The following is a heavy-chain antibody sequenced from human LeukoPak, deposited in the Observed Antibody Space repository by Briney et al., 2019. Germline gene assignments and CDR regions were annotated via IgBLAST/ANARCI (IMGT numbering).Heavy chain of an antibody. J-gene: IGHJ6*03. CDR2: ISYDGSNK. CDR1: GFTFSSYA. Sequence: GRSLRLSCAASGFTFSSYAMHWVRQAPGKGLEWVAVISYDGSNKYYADSVKGRFTISRDNSKNTLCLQMNSLRAEDTAVYYCARALASSASYDFWSGDYYMDVWGKGTTVTVSS. V-gene: IGHV3-30-3*01. D-gene: IGHD3-3*01. CDR3: ARALASSASYDFWSGDYYMDV.